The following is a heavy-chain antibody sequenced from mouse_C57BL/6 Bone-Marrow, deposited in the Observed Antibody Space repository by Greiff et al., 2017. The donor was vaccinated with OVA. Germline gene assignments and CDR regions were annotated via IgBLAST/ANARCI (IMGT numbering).Heavy chain of an antibody. D-gene: IGHD1-1*01. Sequence: QVQLQQPGAELVRPGTSVKLSCKASGYTFTSYWMHWVKQRPGQGLEWIGVIDPSDSYTNYNQKFKGKATLTVDTSSRTAYMQLSSLTSEDSAVYYCARGDVSNYGYLDVWGTGTTVTVSS. J-gene: IGHJ1*03. CDR2: IDPSDSYT. CDR1: GYTFTSYW. CDR3: ARGDVSNYGYLDV. V-gene: IGHV1-59*01.